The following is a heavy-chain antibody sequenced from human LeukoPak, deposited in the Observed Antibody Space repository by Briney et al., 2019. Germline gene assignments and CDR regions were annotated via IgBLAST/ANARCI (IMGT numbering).Heavy chain of an antibody. J-gene: IGHJ6*02. CDR1: GFTFSTYW. D-gene: IGHD6-19*01. CDR2: IKQDGSEK. V-gene: IGHV3-7*01. Sequence: GGSPRLSCAASGFTFSTYWMSWVRQAPGKGLEWVANIKQDGSEKYYVDSVKGRFTISRDNAKNSLYLQMNSLRAEDTAVYYCARAGHRDSSGFYGMDVWGQGTTVTVSS. CDR3: ARAGHRDSSGFYGMDV.